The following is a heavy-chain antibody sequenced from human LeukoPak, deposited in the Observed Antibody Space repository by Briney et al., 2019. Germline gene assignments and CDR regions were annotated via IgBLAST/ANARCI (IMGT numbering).Heavy chain of an antibody. CDR3: ARHLSGITGYTYGRGIDY. CDR2: ITSSSTSI. Sequence: GGSLRLSCAASGFTFSTYSMNWVRQAPGKGLEWVSSITSSSTSIYFADSVKGRFTISRDNAKKSLYLQMNSLRAEDTAVYYCARHLSGITGYTYGRGIDYWGQGTLVSVSS. D-gene: IGHD5-18*01. V-gene: IGHV3-21*01. J-gene: IGHJ4*02. CDR1: GFTFSTYS.